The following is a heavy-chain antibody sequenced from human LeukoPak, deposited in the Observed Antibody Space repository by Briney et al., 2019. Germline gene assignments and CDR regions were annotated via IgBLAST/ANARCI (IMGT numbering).Heavy chain of an antibody. D-gene: IGHD1-1*01. CDR3: VILLGTRWLDP. J-gene: IGHJ5*02. CDR1: GGSISSGDYY. Sequence: SETLSLTCTVSGGSISSGDYYWSWIRQPPGKGLEWIGYIFYTGGTFYNPSLKSRLTMSVDTSKNQFSLRLSSVTAADTAVYYCVILLGTRWLDPWGQGILVTVSS. CDR2: IFYTGGT. V-gene: IGHV4-30-4*08.